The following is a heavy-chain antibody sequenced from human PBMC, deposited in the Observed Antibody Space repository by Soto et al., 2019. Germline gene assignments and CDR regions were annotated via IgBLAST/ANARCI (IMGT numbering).Heavy chain of an antibody. J-gene: IGHJ6*02. Sequence: ASVKVSCKASGYTFTSYGISWVRQAPGQGLEWMGWISAYNGNTNYAQKLQGRVTMTTDTSTSTAYMELRSLRSDDTAVYYCARESLVGATLYYYYYYGMDVWGQGTTVTVSS. CDR1: GYTFTSYG. V-gene: IGHV1-18*01. D-gene: IGHD1-26*01. CDR2: ISAYNGNT. CDR3: ARESLVGATLYYYYYYGMDV.